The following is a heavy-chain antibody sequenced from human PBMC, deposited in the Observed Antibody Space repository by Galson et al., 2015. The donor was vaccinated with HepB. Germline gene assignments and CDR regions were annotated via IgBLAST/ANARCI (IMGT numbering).Heavy chain of an antibody. V-gene: IGHV3-48*04. CDR1: TFIFSTYS. CDR3: VCRRGNDLKPLDY. J-gene: IGHJ4*02. CDR2: ISSSSTTK. D-gene: IGHD5-12*01. Sequence: SLRLSCAASTFIFSTYSMNWVRQAPGKGLEWLSYISSSSTTKYYADSVKGRFTISRDNAKNSLYLQMNTLRAEDTAVYYCVCRRGNDLKPLDYWGQGILVTVSS.